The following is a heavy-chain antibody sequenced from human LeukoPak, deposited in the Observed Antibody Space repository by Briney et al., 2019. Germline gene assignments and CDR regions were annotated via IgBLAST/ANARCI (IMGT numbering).Heavy chain of an antibody. J-gene: IGHJ4*02. V-gene: IGHV3-30*19. D-gene: IGHD1-26*01. Sequence: PGGSLRLSCVASGFTFRSYGLHWVRQAPGKGLEWVALIWNDGSNKYYADSVKGRFTISRDNSKNTLYLQMNSLRAEDTAVYYCASEIAWEPIDYWGQGTLVTVSS. CDR1: GFTFRSYG. CDR2: IWNDGSNK. CDR3: ASEIAWEPIDY.